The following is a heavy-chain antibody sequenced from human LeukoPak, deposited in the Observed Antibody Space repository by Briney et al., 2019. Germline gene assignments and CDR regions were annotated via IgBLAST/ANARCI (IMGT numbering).Heavy chain of an antibody. CDR2: IWYDGSRK. CDR3: VRDRAGRTFGN. CDR1: GFSFSSYG. Sequence: GGSLRLSCAASGFSFSSYGIHWVRQAPGKGLEWVTLIWYDGSRKYYADSVKGRFTISRDNSKNMVYLQMNSLRAEDTAVFYCVRDRAGRTFGNWGQGTLVTVSS. J-gene: IGHJ4*02. V-gene: IGHV3-33*01.